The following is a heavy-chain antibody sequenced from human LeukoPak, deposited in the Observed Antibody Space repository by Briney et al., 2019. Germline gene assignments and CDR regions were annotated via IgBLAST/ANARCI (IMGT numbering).Heavy chain of an antibody. CDR1: GGTFSSYA. D-gene: IGHD3-22*01. V-gene: IGHV1-69*13. Sequence: VASVKVSCTASGGTFSSYAISWVRQAPGQGLEWMGGIIPIFGTANYAQKFQGRVTITADESTSTAYMELSSLRSEDTAVYYCARENYDSSGYYYTAFDYWGQGTLVTVSS. J-gene: IGHJ4*02. CDR2: IIPIFGTA. CDR3: ARENYDSSGYYYTAFDY.